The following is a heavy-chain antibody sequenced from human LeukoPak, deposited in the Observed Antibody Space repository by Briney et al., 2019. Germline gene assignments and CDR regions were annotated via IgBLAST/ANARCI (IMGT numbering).Heavy chain of an antibody. CDR1: GFTFSSYG. CDR2: ISYDGSNK. CDR3: AKAQWLGLDY. Sequence: GRSLRLSCAASGFTFSSYGMHWVRQAPGKGLEWVAVISYDGSNKYYADSVKGRFTVSRDNSKNTLYLQMNSLRAEDTAVYYCAKAQWLGLDYWGQGTLVTVSS. D-gene: IGHD6-19*01. J-gene: IGHJ4*02. V-gene: IGHV3-30*18.